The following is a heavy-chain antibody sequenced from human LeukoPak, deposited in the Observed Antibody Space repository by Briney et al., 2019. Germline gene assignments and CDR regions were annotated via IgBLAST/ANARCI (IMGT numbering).Heavy chain of an antibody. CDR2: IVVGSGNT. J-gene: IGHJ4*02. V-gene: IGHV1-58*02. Sequence: ASVKVSCKASGFTFTSSAMQWVRQARGQRFEWLGWIVVGSGNTNYAQKFQERVTITRDMFTSTAYMELSSLRSEDTAVYYCAAETGDRLRVDYWGQGTLVTVSS. CDR3: AAETGDRLRVDY. CDR1: GFTFTSSA. D-gene: IGHD7-27*01.